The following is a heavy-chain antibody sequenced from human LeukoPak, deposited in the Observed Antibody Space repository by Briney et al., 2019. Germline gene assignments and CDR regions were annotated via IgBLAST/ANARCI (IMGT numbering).Heavy chain of an antibody. D-gene: IGHD2-2*01. CDR3: ARHLVPAFDY. V-gene: IGHV4-39*01. Sequence: PAQTLSPACTVSGASISSSSYYSGWLRQPPGKGLEWIGSIYYSGSTYYNPSLKSRVTISVDTSKNQFSLKLSSVTAADTAVYYCARHLVPAFDYWGQGTLVTVSS. CDR2: IYYSGST. CDR1: GASISSSSYY. J-gene: IGHJ4*02.